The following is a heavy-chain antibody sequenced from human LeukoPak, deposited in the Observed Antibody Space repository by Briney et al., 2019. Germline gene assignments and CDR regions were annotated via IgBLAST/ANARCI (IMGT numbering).Heavy chain of an antibody. D-gene: IGHD2-8*01. J-gene: IGHJ6*02. CDR3: ARSMDPYYYYYGMDV. V-gene: IGHV1-69*01. CDR1: GGTFSSYA. Sequence: SVKISCKASGGTFSSYAISWVRQAPGQGLEWMGGIIPIFGTANYAQKFQGRVTITADESTSTAYMELSSLRSEDTAVYYCARSMDPYYYYYGMDVWGQGTTVTVSS. CDR2: IIPIFGTA.